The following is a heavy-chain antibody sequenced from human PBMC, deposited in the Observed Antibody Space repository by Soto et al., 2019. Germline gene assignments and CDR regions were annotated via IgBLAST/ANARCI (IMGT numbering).Heavy chain of an antibody. Sequence: SGPTLVNPTQTLTLTCTFSGFSLSTSGVGVGWIRQPPGKALEWLALIYWDDDKRYRPSLKSRLTITKDTSKNQVVLTMTNMDPVDTATYYCAHIGSMAVAGTFVMNWFDPWGQGTLVTVSS. CDR1: GFSLSTSGVG. V-gene: IGHV2-5*02. CDR2: IYWDDDK. D-gene: IGHD6-19*01. J-gene: IGHJ5*02. CDR3: AHIGSMAVAGTFVMNWFDP.